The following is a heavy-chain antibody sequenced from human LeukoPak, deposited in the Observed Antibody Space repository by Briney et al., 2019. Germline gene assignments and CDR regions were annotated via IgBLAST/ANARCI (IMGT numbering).Heavy chain of an antibody. D-gene: IGHD6-19*01. CDR2: IYPGDSDT. Sequence: GESLKISCKGSGYSFTSYWIGWVRQMPGKGLEWMGIIYPGDSDTRYSPSFQGQVTISADKSISTAYLQWSSLKASDTAMYYCARLTAVAGTTHLGELYYYYMDVWGKGTTVTISS. J-gene: IGHJ6*03. CDR1: GYSFTSYW. CDR3: ARLTAVAGTTHLGELYYYYMDV. V-gene: IGHV5-51*01.